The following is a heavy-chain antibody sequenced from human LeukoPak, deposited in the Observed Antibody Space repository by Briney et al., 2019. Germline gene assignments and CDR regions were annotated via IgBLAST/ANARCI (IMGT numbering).Heavy chain of an antibody. Sequence: GASVKVSCKASGYTFTSYYMHWVRQAPGQGLEWMGIINPSGGSTSYAQKFQGRVTITRNTSISTAYMELSSLRSEDTAVYYCARSRRSGYYYRFDPWGQGTLVTVSS. CDR1: GYTFTSYY. D-gene: IGHD3-22*01. J-gene: IGHJ5*02. CDR3: ARSRRSGYYYRFDP. V-gene: IGHV1-46*01. CDR2: INPSGGST.